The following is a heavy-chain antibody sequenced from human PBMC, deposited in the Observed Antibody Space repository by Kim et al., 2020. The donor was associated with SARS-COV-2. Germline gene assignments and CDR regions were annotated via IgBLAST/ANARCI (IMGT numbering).Heavy chain of an antibody. V-gene: IGHV3-21*01. CDR1: GFTFSSYS. CDR3: ARVRSGYCSGGSCYGSRPYYFDY. Sequence: GGSLRLSCAASGFTFSSYSMNWVRQAPGKGLEWVSSISSSSSYIYYADSVKGRFTISRDNAKNSLYLQMNSLRAEDTAVYYCARVRSGYCSGGSCYGSRPYYFDYWGQGTLVTVSS. D-gene: IGHD2-15*01. J-gene: IGHJ4*02. CDR2: ISSSSSYI.